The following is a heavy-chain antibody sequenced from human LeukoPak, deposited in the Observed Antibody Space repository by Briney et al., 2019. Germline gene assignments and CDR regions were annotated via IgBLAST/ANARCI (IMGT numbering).Heavy chain of an antibody. J-gene: IGHJ5*02. V-gene: IGHV4-4*07. D-gene: IGHD6-13*01. Sequence: SETLSLTCTVSGGSISSYYWSWIRQPAGKGLEWIGRIYTSGSTNYNPSLKSRVTMSVDTSKNQFSLKLSSVTAADTAVYYCARQAAAGTVNSRFDPWGQGTLVTVSS. CDR3: ARQAAAGTVNSRFDP. CDR2: IYTSGST. CDR1: GGSISSYY.